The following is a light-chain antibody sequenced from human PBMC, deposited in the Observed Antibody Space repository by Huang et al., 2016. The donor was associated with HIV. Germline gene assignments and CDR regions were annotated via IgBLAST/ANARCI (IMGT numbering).Light chain of an antibody. CDR2: GAS. Sequence: DIQMTQSPSSLSASVGDRVTITCRASQTIITYLNWYQQKPGKAPKLLIYGASSLHSGVPSGFSGSGSGTDFTLTISSLQPDDFATYYCQQSFNTPPYTFGQGTKLEIK. CDR3: QQSFNTPPYT. V-gene: IGKV1-39*01. CDR1: QTIITY. J-gene: IGKJ2*01.